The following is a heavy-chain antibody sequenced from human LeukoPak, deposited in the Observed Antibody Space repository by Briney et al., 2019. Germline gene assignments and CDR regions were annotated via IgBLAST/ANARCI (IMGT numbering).Heavy chain of an antibody. CDR2: IYYSGST. J-gene: IGHJ3*02. CDR3: ARGAPDSSSWYYDAFDI. V-gene: IGHV4-59*01. CDR1: GGSISSYY. Sequence: PSETLSLTRTVSGGSISSYYWSWIRQPPGKGLEWIGYIYYSGSTNYNPSLKSRVTISVDTSKNQFSLKLSSVTAADTAVYYCARGAPDSSSWYYDAFDIWGQGTMVTVSS. D-gene: IGHD6-13*01.